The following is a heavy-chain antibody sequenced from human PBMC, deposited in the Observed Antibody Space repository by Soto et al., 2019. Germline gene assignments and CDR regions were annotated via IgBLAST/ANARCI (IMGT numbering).Heavy chain of an antibody. CDR2: ISWNSGSI. J-gene: IGHJ3*01. Sequence: EVQMVESGGGLVQPGRSLRLSCAASGVMLDDYAMHWVRQAPGKGLEWVSGISWNSGSIAYVDSVKGRFTISRDNAKNSLYLQMNSLRVEDTALYFCAKGLGWDRTDPFDVWGQGTLVTVSS. CDR3: AKGLGWDRTDPFDV. D-gene: IGHD1-26*01. CDR1: GVMLDDYA. V-gene: IGHV3-9*01.